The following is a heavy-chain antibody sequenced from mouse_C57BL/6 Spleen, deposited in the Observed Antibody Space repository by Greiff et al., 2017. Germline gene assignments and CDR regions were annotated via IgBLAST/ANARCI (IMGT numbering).Heavy chain of an antibody. J-gene: IGHJ2*01. CDR2: IHPSDSDT. V-gene: IGHV1-74*01. CDR3: AILYYEYGAPGYFDC. Sequence: QVQLQQPGAELVKPGASVKVSCKASGYTFTSYWMHWVKQRPGQGLEWIGRIHPSDSDTNYNQKFKGKATLTVDKSSSTAYMQLSSLTSEDSAVYYCAILYYEYGAPGYFDCWGQGTTLTVSS. CDR1: GYTFTSYW. D-gene: IGHD2-4*01.